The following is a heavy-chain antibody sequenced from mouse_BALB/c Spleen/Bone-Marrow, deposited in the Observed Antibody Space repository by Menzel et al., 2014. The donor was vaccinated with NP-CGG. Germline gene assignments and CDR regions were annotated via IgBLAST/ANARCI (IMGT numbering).Heavy chain of an antibody. J-gene: IGHJ1*01. CDR2: ILTGSGSS. Sequence: QVQLQQSGGELMKPGASVKISCKASGYIFSNYWIEWVRQRPGHGLEWIGEILTGSGSSRNIEKFKGKATFSADISSSTAYMQLSSLTSEDSAVYYCSRVGYYGNWYFDVWGAGTTVTVSS. CDR1: GYIFSNYW. V-gene: IGHV1-9*01. D-gene: IGHD2-1*01. CDR3: SRVGYYGNWYFDV.